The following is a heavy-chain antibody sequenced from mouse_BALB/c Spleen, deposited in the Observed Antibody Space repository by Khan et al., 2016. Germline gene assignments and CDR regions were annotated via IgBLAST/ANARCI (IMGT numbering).Heavy chain of an antibody. Sequence: QVQLQQSGAELAKPGASVKMSCKASGYTFTSYWMHWVKQRPGQGLEWIGYINPSTGYTEYNQKFKDKATLTADKSSSTAYMQLSSLTSEDSAVYYCARRDGNLDYWGQRTTLTVSS. CDR3: ARRDGNLDY. J-gene: IGHJ2*01. CDR1: GYTFTSYW. V-gene: IGHV1-7*01. D-gene: IGHD2-1*01. CDR2: INPSTGYT.